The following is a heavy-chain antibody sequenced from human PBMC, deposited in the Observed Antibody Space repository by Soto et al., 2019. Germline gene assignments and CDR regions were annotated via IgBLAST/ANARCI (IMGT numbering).Heavy chain of an antibody. J-gene: IGHJ6*03. CDR3: ASGGYCSGGGCYSYYYYYMDV. CDR1: GGSISSSSYY. V-gene: IGHV4-39*01. CDR2: IYYSGST. D-gene: IGHD2-15*01. Sequence: SETLSLPCTVSGGSISSSSYYWGWIRQPPGKGLEWIGSIYYSGSTYYNPYLKSRVTISVDTSKNQFSLKLSSVTAADTAVYYCASGGYCSGGGCYSYYYYYMDVWGKGTTVTVSS.